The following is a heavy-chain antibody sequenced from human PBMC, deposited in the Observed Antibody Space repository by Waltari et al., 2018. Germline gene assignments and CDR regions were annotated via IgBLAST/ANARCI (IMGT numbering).Heavy chain of an antibody. V-gene: IGHV1-2*02. CDR1: GYTFTGYY. CDR2: INPNRGGT. D-gene: IGHD6-13*01. Sequence: QVQLVQSGAEVKKPGASVKVSCKASGYTFTGYYLHWVRQAPGQGLEWMGWINPNRGGTNYAKKFQGRVTMTRDTYISTAYMELSRLRSDDTAVYYCARGPTRRDSSSWTSGDYWGQGTLVTVSS. J-gene: IGHJ4*02. CDR3: ARGPTRRDSSSWTSGDY.